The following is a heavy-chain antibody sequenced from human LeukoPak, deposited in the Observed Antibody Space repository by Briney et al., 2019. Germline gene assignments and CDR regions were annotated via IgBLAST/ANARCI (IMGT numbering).Heavy chain of an antibody. Sequence: GGSLRLSCAASGFTFSTYAMSWVRQAPGKGLEWVSAISGSGTSTYYADSVKGRFTISRDNSKNMLYLQMNSLRADDTAVYYCAKPDLTAPYYYMDVWGKGTTVTVSS. CDR3: AKPDLTAPYYYMDV. V-gene: IGHV3-23*01. J-gene: IGHJ6*03. CDR2: ISGSGTST. D-gene: IGHD1-14*01. CDR1: GFTFSTYA.